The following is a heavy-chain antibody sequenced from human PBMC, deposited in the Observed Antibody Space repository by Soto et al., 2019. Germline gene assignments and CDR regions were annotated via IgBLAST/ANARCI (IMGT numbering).Heavy chain of an antibody. J-gene: IGHJ6*02. Sequence: SVKVSCKASGGTFSSCAISWVRQVPGQGLEWMGGIIPIFGTANYAQKFQGRVTITADESTSTAYMELSSLRSEDTAVYYCARGTVVVVAATFGGRFGGMDVWGQGTTVTVSS. D-gene: IGHD2-15*01. CDR2: IIPIFGTA. V-gene: IGHV1-69*13. CDR1: GGTFSSCA. CDR3: ARGTVVVVAATFGGRFGGMDV.